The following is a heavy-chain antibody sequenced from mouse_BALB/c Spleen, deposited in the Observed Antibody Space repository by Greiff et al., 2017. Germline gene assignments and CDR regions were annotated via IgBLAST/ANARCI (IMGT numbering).Heavy chain of an antibody. D-gene: IGHD2-14*01. CDR2: ISYSGST. V-gene: IGHV3-2*02. CDR1: GYSITSDYA. Sequence: EVKLMESGPGLVKPSQSLSLTCTVTGYSITSDYAWNWIRQFPGNKLEWMGYISYSGSTSYNPSLKSRISITRDTSKNQFFLQLNSVTTEDTATYYCARGGVRPFAYWGQGTLVTVSA. CDR3: ARGGVRPFAY. J-gene: IGHJ3*01.